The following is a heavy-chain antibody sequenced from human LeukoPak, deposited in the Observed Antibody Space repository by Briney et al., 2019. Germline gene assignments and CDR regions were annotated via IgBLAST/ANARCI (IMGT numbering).Heavy chain of an antibody. CDR1: GFTFSNAW. CDR2: IKSKTDGGTT. CDR3: TTRGYGLDN. J-gene: IGHJ4*02. Sequence: RGSFRLSCAASGFTFSNAWMSWVRQAPGKGLEWVGRIKSKTDGGTTDYAAPVKGRFTISRDDSKNTLFLQMNSLKTEDTAVYFCTTRGYGLDNWGQGPLVTVSS. V-gene: IGHV3-15*01. D-gene: IGHD4-17*01.